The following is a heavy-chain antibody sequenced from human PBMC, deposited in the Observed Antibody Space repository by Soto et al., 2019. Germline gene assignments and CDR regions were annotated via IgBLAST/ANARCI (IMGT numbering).Heavy chain of an antibody. CDR3: APSLGVAALRYYGMDV. J-gene: IGHJ6*02. Sequence: PGESLKISCKGSGYSFTNYWIGWVRQMPGKGLEWMGIIYPGDSKTTYSPSFRGQVSISVDKVISTAYLQWSSLKASDTAMYYCAPSLGVAALRYYGMDVWGQGTTVTVSS. V-gene: IGHV5-51*01. CDR2: IYPGDSKT. D-gene: IGHD2-15*01. CDR1: GYSFTNYW.